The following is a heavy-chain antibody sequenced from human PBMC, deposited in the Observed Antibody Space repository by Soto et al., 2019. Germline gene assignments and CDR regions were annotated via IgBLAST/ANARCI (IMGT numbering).Heavy chain of an antibody. CDR2: ISYDGSNK. V-gene: IGHV3-30-3*01. J-gene: IGHJ2*01. Sequence: QVQLVESGGGVVQPGRSLRLSCAASGFTFSSYAMHWVRQAPGKGLEWVAVISYDGSNKYYADSVKGRFTISRDNSKNTLNLQMNSLRAEDTAVYYCARDRHDSSGYYYGWFDWYFDLWGRGTLVTVSS. D-gene: IGHD3-22*01. CDR1: GFTFSSYA. CDR3: ARDRHDSSGYYYGWFDWYFDL.